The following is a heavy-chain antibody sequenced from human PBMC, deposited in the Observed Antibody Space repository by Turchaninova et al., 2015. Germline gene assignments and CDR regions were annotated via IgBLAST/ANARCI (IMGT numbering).Heavy chain of an antibody. D-gene: IGHD1-1*01. CDR1: GGSTSSYY. J-gene: IGHJ3*01. Sequence: QVQLQESGPGLVKPSENLSLTCTVSGGSTSSYYWSWTRQPPGKGREGIGYSYYRGSTNYNPSLKSRATISVDTSKSQFSLNLNSVTAADTAVYYCARHIQKGAFDLWGQGTMVTVPS. V-gene: IGHV4-59*08. CDR2: SYYRGST. CDR3: ARHIQKGAFDL.